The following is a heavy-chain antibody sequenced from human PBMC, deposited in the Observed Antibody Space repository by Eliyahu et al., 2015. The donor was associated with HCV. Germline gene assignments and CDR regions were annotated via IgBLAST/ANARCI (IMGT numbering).Heavy chain of an antibody. V-gene: IGHV4-59*12. Sequence: QVQLQESGPGLVKPSETLSLTCTXSGASIXSSSWSWIRQPPGKGLGWIAYIYYTGSTHYNPSLKSRVTMSLDTSKNQLSLKLSSVTAADTAVYYCASGGGGIAVAGTGGWFDPWGQGTLVTVSS. D-gene: IGHD6-19*01. CDR1: GASIXSSS. J-gene: IGHJ5*02. CDR2: IYYTGST. CDR3: ASGGGGIAVAGTGGWFDP.